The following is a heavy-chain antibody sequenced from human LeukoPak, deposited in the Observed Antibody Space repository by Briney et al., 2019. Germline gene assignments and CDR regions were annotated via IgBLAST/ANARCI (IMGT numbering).Heavy chain of an antibody. CDR1: GFTFSSYG. J-gene: IGHJ6*02. Sequence: GGSLRLSCAASGFTFSSYGMHWVRQAPGKGLEWVAVISYDGSNKYYADSVKGRFTISRDNSKNTLYLQMNSLRAEDTAVYYRAKDTPDYYYGMDVWGQGTTVTVSS. V-gene: IGHV3-30*18. CDR2: ISYDGSNK. CDR3: AKDTPDYYYGMDV.